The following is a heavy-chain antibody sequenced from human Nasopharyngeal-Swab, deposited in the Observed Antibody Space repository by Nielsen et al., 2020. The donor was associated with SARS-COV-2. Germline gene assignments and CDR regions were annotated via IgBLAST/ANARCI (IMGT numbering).Heavy chain of an antibody. D-gene: IGHD6-13*01. J-gene: IGHJ5*02. Sequence: GSLRLSFAVSGDSISTGRYSWDWIRQPPGKGLEWVGRIYYSGTTYYNPSLKSRVTISVDTSKNQFSLKLNSATAADTAVYYCARWSSWYNWLDPWGQGTQVIVSS. CDR3: ARWSSWYNWLDP. CDR1: GDSISTGRYS. V-gene: IGHV4-39*01. CDR2: IYYSGTT.